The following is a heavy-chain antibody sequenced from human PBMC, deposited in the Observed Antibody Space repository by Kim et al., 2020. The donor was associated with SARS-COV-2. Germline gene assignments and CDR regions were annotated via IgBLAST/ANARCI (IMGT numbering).Heavy chain of an antibody. Sequence: GGSLRLSCAASGFTFSSYWMSWVRQAPGKGLEWVANIKQDGSEKYYVDSVKGRFTISRDNAKNSLYLQMNSLRAEDTAVYYCARDDRRMLGQYYGLGSYYNENYWGQGTLVTVSS. J-gene: IGHJ4*02. CDR1: GFTFSSYW. CDR2: IKQDGSEK. CDR3: ARDDRRMLGQYYGLGSYYNENY. V-gene: IGHV3-7*03. D-gene: IGHD3-10*01.